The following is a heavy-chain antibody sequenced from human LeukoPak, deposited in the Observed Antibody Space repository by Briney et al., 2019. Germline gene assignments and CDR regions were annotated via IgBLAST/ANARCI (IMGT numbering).Heavy chain of an antibody. Sequence: PGGSLRLSCATSGFTFSSYSMNWVRQAPGKGLEWVSSISSSTTNIYYADSVKGRFTISRDNAKNSLYLQMNSLRAEDTAVYYCARDARQQLVERFDYWGQGTLVTVSS. J-gene: IGHJ4*02. D-gene: IGHD6-13*01. CDR2: ISSSTTNI. CDR1: GFTFSSYS. V-gene: IGHV3-21*04. CDR3: ARDARQQLVERFDY.